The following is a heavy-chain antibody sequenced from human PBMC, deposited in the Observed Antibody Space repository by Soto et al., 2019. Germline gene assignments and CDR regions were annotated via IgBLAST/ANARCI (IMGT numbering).Heavy chain of an antibody. V-gene: IGHV4-38-2*01. CDR2: IYHTGTT. D-gene: IGHD3-10*01. CDR1: GYAISSGFY. CDR3: ARVRTVGMSGSRGDS. Sequence: SETLSLTCDVSGYAISSGFYWAWIRQPPGKRLEWIGNIYHTGTTYYNPSLKSRVTMSVDTSKNQFSLRLSSVTAADTAVFYCARVRTVGMSGSRGDSWGQGTLVTVSS. J-gene: IGHJ4*02.